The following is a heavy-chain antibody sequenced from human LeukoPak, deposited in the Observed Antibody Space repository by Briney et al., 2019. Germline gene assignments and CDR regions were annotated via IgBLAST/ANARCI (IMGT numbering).Heavy chain of an antibody. J-gene: IGHJ4*02. CDR3: ARSTRDSSGYYSGDY. D-gene: IGHD3-22*01. CDR1: GFTFSSYG. Sequence: GRSLRLSCAASGFTFSSYGMHWVRQAPGKGLEWVAVIWYDGSNKYYADSVKGRFTISRDNSKNTLYLQMNSQRAEDTAVYYCARSTRDSSGYYSGDYWGQGTLVTVSS. CDR2: IWYDGSNK. V-gene: IGHV3-33*01.